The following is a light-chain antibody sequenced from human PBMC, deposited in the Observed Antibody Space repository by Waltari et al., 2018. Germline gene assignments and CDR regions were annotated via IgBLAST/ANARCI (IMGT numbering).Light chain of an antibody. V-gene: IGLV2-14*01. Sequence: QSALTQPASVSGSPGQSITISCTGTSSDVGGYNYVSWYQKHPGKAPKLMIYDVSNRPSGVSNRFSGSTSGNTASLTISGLQAEDEADYYCSSYTSSSNLVFGGGTKLTVL. CDR2: DVS. CDR1: SSDVGGYNY. CDR3: SSYTSSSNLV. J-gene: IGLJ2*01.